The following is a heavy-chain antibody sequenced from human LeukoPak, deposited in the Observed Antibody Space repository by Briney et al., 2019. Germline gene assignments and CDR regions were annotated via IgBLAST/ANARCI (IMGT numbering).Heavy chain of an antibody. CDR1: GYTFTTYW. CDR2: IYPDDSDT. D-gene: IGHD3-10*01. J-gene: IGHJ4*02. CDR3: ARQRYFYGSGSLNFDY. V-gene: IGHV5-51*01. Sequence: GESLKISCQASGYTFTTYWIGWVRQMPGKGLEWMGIIYPDDSDTRYSPSFQGQVTISAGKSINTAYLQWSSLKASDTAVYYCARQRYFYGSGSLNFDYWGQGTLVTVSS.